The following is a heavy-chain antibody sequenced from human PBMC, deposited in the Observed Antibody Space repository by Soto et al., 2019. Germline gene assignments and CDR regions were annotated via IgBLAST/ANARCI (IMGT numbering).Heavy chain of an antibody. CDR2: IYYSGST. CDR1: GGSISSSSYY. J-gene: IGHJ4*02. D-gene: IGHD2-15*01. Sequence: PSETLSLTCTVSGGSISSSSYYWGWIRQPPGKGLEWIGSIYYSGSTYYNPSLKSRVTISVDTSKNQFSLKLSSVTAADTAVYYCASDYCSGGSCYDYWGQGTLVTVSS. CDR3: ASDYCSGGSCYDY. V-gene: IGHV4-39*01.